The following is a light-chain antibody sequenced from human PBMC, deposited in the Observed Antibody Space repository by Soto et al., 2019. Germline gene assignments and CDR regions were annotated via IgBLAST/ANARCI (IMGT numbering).Light chain of an antibody. CDR3: QQYSSPPPRT. CDR2: GAS. J-gene: IGKJ2*01. Sequence: EIVLTQSPGTLSLSPGERATLSCRASQSVSRSYLAWYQQKPGQAPRLLIYGASTRVTGIPDRFSGSGSGTDFTLTISRLEPEDFAEYYCQQYSSPPPRTFGQGTKLEIK. V-gene: IGKV3-20*01. CDR1: QSVSRSY.